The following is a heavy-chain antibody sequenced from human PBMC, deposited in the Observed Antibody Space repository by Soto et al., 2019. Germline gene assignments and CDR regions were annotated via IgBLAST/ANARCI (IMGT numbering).Heavy chain of an antibody. CDR1: GYTFTSYG. D-gene: IGHD1-1*01. CDR3: ARGVQLERDSDYYYMDV. J-gene: IGHJ6*03. Sequence: QVQLVQCGAEVKKPGASVKVSCKASGYTFTSYGISWVRQAPGQGLEWMGWISAYNGNTNYAQKLQDRVTMTTDTSTSTADMELRSLRSDDTAVYYCARGVQLERDSDYYYMDVWGKGTTVTVSS. V-gene: IGHV1-18*01. CDR2: ISAYNGNT.